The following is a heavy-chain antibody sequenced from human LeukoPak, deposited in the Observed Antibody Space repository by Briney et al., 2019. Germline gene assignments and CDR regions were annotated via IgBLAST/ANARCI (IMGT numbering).Heavy chain of an antibody. J-gene: IGHJ4*02. CDR2: IIPIFGTA. Sequence: GASVKVSCXASGGTFSSYAISWVRQAPGQGLGWMGRIIPIFGTANYAQKFQGRVTITTDESTSTAYMELSSLRSEDTAVYYCARVAAAGAFDYWGQGTLVTVSS. D-gene: IGHD6-13*01. CDR3: ARVAAAGAFDY. CDR1: GGTFSSYA. V-gene: IGHV1-69*05.